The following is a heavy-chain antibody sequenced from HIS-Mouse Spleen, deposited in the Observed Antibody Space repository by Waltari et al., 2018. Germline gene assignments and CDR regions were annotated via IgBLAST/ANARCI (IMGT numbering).Heavy chain of an antibody. CDR3: ARDIRVTTHYNWFDP. V-gene: IGHV4-39*07. J-gene: IGHJ5*02. CDR2: IYYSGST. D-gene: IGHD4-4*01. CDR1: GGPISSSSYY. Sequence: QLQLQESGPGLAQPSETLSLTCTVSGGPISSSSYYWVWLRQPPGKGRGWIGSIYYSGSTYYNPSLKSRVTISVDTSKNQFSLKLSSVTAADTAVYYCARDIRVTTHYNWFDPWGQGTLVTVSS.